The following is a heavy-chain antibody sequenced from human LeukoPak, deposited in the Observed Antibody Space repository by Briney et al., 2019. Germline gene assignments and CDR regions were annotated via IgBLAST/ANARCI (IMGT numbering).Heavy chain of an antibody. CDR3: AKDPKKNGFSEGSFDY. J-gene: IGHJ4*02. CDR1: GFTFNIFG. D-gene: IGHD3/OR15-3a*01. CDR2: IRNDGTHE. V-gene: IGHV3-30*02. Sequence: GGSLRLSCTASGFTFNIFGMYWVRQAPGKGLEWVAFIRNDGTHEKYGDSVKGRFTISRDNSKNTLYLLMNSLRGEDTAIYYCAKDPKKNGFSEGSFDYWGQETLVSVSS.